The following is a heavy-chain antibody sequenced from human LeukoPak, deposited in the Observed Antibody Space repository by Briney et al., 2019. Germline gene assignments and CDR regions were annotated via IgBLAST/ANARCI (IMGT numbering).Heavy chain of an antibody. V-gene: IGHV3-11*01. CDR1: GSTFSDYY. CDR3: ARELSPYYYDSSGYHNY. J-gene: IGHJ4*02. CDR2: ISSSGSTI. D-gene: IGHD3-22*01. Sequence: GGSLRLSCAASGSTFSDYYMSWIRQAPGKGLEWVSYISSSGSTIYYADSVKGRFTISRDNAKNSLYLQMNSLRAEDTAVYYCARELSPYYYDSSGYHNYWGQGTLVTVSS.